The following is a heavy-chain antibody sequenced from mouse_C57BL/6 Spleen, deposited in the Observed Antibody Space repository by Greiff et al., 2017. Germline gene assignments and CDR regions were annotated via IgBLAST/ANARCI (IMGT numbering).Heavy chain of an antibody. D-gene: IGHD2-2*01. CDR1: GYTFTSYW. Sequence: QVQLQQPGTELVKPGASVKLSCKASGYTFTSYWMHWVKQRPGQGLEWIGNINPSNGGTNYNEKFKSKATLTVDKSSRTAYMQLSSLTSEDSAVYYCARSPYGYGLMDYWGQGTSVTVSS. CDR2: INPSNGGT. V-gene: IGHV1-53*01. CDR3: ARSPYGYGLMDY. J-gene: IGHJ4*01.